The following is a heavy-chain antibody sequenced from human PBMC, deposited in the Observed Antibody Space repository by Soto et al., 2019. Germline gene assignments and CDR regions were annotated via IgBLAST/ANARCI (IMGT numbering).Heavy chain of an antibody. CDR2: IYPGDSDT. CDR1: GCSCTSYK. V-gene: IGHV5-51*03. J-gene: IGHJ5*02. Sequence: GEALKGKSVGVGCSCTSYKNSWVRQMPGKGLEWMGIIYPGDSDTRYSPSFQGQVTISADKSITTAYLQWSSLKASDTAMYYCARGYCTTTICDPWFDPWGQGPLVTVSS. CDR3: ARGYCTTTICDPWFDP. D-gene: IGHD2-2*01.